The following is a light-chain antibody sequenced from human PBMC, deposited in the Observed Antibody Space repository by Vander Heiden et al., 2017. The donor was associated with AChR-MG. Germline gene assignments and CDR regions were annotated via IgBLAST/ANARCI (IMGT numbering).Light chain of an antibody. CDR3: RSYTNIFTRV. V-gene: IGLV2-14*03. CDR1: GRDVGDSNY. Sequence: QAALTQPASASGAPGHSVTIHCTRTGRDVGDSNYLSRYQQPPRKAPEVVIYAVTGRPSGGSDRFSGSKSGYTAFLTIAGLQAEDEAYYYCRSYTNIFTRVFGTGTTVTVL. CDR2: AVT. J-gene: IGLJ1*01.